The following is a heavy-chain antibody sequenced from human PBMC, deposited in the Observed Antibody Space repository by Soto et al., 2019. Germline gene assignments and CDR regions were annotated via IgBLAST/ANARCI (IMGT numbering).Heavy chain of an antibody. CDR2: INPDGSTT. CDR1: GFTFSSHW. Sequence: GGSLRLSCAASGFTFSSHWMHWVRQAPGKGLVWVSRINPDGSTTAYMDSVRGRFTISRDNAKNTLYLQMNSLGAEDTAVYFCQAGSGNFDYWGQGSLVTGSS. D-gene: IGHD3-10*01. V-gene: IGHV3-74*01. J-gene: IGHJ4*02. CDR3: QAGSGNFDY.